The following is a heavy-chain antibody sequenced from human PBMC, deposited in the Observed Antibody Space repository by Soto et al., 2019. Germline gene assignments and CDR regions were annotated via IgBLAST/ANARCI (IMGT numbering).Heavy chain of an antibody. V-gene: IGHV1-18*01. CDR1: GYSFTGYC. D-gene: IGHD3-10*01. J-gene: IGHJ6*02. Sequence: GASVKVSCKASGYSFTGYCISWVRQAPGQGLEWMGYISVHNGDTLYAQNLQDRVTMTTDTSTNTAYLELRSLRSDDTAVYYCARDAGVGPYGPEIHGMDIWGQGTTVTVSS. CDR3: ARDAGVGPYGPEIHGMDI. CDR2: ISVHNGDT.